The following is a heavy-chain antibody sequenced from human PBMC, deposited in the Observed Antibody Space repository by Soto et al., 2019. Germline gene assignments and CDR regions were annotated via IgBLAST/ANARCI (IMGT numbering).Heavy chain of an antibody. Sequence: GGSLRLSCAASGFTFSSYAMSWVRQAPGKGLEWVSAISGSGGSTYYADSVKGRFTISRDNSKNTLYLQMNSLRAEDTAVYYCAKDLISKAAAGTCPIWFDPWGQGTLVTVSS. CDR2: ISGSGGST. V-gene: IGHV3-23*01. CDR1: GFTFSSYA. D-gene: IGHD6-13*01. CDR3: AKDLISKAAAGTCPIWFDP. J-gene: IGHJ5*02.